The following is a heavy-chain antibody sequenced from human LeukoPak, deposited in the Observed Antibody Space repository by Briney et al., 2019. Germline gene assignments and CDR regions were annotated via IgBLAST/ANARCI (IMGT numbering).Heavy chain of an antibody. CDR1: GGSISSGGYY. D-gene: IGHD2-2*02. Sequence: PSETLSLTCTVSGGSISSGGYYWSWIRQHPGKGLEWIGYIYYSGSTYYNPSLKSRVTTSVDTSKNQFSLKLSSVTAADTAVYYCARRGHGYCSSTSCYMASDNWFDPWGQGTLVTVSS. CDR3: ARRGHGYCSSTSCYMASDNWFDP. J-gene: IGHJ5*02. CDR2: IYYSGST. V-gene: IGHV4-31*03.